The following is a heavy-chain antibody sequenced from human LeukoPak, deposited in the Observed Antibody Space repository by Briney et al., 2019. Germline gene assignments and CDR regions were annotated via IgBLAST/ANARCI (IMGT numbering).Heavy chain of an antibody. D-gene: IGHD4-11*01. CDR1: GFTFSSYW. J-gene: IGHJ6*03. CDR2: IKQDGSEK. CDR3: ARGGTTVTHYYYYYMDV. Sequence: GGSLRLSCAASGFTFSSYWMSWVRQAPGKGLEWVANIKQDGSEKYYVDSVKGRFTISRDNAKNSLYLQMNSLRAEDTAVYYCARGGTTVTHYYYYYMDVWGKGTTVTVSS. V-gene: IGHV3-7*01.